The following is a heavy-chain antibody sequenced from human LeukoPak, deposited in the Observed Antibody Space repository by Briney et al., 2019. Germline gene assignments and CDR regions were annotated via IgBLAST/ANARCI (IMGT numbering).Heavy chain of an antibody. CDR2: IYYSGST. CDR1: GGSISSSSYY. J-gene: IGHJ4*02. Sequence: SETLSLTCTVSGGSISSSSYYWGWIRQPPGKGLEWIGSIYYSGSTYYNPSLKSRVTISVDTSKNRFSLKLSSVTAADTAVYYCARQELRVDYWGQGTLVTVSS. V-gene: IGHV4-39*01. CDR3: ARQELRVDY. D-gene: IGHD3-10*01.